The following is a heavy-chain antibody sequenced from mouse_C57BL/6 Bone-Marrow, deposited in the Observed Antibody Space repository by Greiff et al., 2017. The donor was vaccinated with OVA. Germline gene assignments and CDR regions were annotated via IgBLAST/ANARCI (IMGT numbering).Heavy chain of an antibody. Sequence: EVMLVESGAELVKPGASVKLSCTASGFNIKDCYMHWVKQRTEQGLEWIGRIDPEDGETKYAPKFQGKATITADTSSNTAYLQLSSLTSEDTAVYYCASGYGSSHWYFDVWGTGTTVTVSS. CDR1: GFNIKDCY. V-gene: IGHV14-2*01. CDR2: IDPEDGET. D-gene: IGHD1-1*01. CDR3: ASGYGSSHWYFDV. J-gene: IGHJ1*03.